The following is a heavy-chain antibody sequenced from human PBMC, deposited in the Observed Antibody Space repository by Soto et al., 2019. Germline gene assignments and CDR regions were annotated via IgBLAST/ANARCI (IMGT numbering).Heavy chain of an antibody. V-gene: IGHV1-58*01. CDR2: IVVGSGNT. J-gene: IGHJ4*02. Sequence: VASVKVSCKASGFTFTSSAVQWVRQARGQRLEWIGWIVVGSGNTNYAQKFQERVTITRDMSTSTAYMELSSLRSEDTAVYYCAATSIVPAAIGSYYFDYWGQGTLVTVSS. CDR1: GFTFTSSA. D-gene: IGHD2-2*02. CDR3: AATSIVPAAIGSYYFDY.